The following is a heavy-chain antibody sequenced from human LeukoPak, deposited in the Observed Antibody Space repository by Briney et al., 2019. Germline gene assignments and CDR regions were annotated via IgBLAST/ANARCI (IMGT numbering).Heavy chain of an antibody. V-gene: IGHV4-34*01. CDR3: ARHYGP. CDR2: INHSGST. J-gene: IGHJ5*02. Sequence: SETLSLTCAVYGGSFSGYYWSWVRQPPGKGLEWIGEINHSGSTNYDPSLKSRVTISVDTSKNQFSLKLNSVTAADTAVYYCARHYGPWGQGTLVTVSS. D-gene: IGHD3-16*01. CDR1: GGSFSGYY.